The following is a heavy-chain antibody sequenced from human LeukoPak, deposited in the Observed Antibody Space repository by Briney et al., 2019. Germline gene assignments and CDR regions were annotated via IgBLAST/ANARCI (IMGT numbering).Heavy chain of an antibody. J-gene: IGHJ4*02. CDR1: GYTFTGYY. Sequence: ASVKVSCKASGYTFTGYYMHWVRQAPGQGLEWMGWINPNSGGTNYAQKFQGWVTMTRDTSISTAYMELSRLRSDDTAVYYCARVPYSGYDYAFFGYWGQGTLVTVSS. D-gene: IGHD5-12*01. CDR2: INPNSGGT. CDR3: ARVPYSGYDYAFFGY. V-gene: IGHV1-2*04.